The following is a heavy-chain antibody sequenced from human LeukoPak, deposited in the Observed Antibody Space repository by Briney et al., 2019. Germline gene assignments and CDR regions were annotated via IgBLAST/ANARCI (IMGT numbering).Heavy chain of an antibody. V-gene: IGHV1-69*13. D-gene: IGHD1-26*01. CDR1: GGTFSSYA. Sequence: SVKVSCKASGGTFSSYAISWVRQAPGQGLEWMGGIIPIFGTANYAQKFQGRVTITADESTSTAYMELSSLRSEDTAVYYCARDTWELVAFDIWGQGTMVTVSS. J-gene: IGHJ3*02. CDR3: ARDTWELVAFDI. CDR2: IIPIFGTA.